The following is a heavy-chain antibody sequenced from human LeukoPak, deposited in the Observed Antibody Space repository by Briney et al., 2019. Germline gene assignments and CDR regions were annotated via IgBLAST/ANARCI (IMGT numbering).Heavy chain of an antibody. CDR3: AREGLRYFDWLSDPHYYGMDV. D-gene: IGHD3-9*01. V-gene: IGHV3-21*01. CDR2: TRSSSYI. CDR1: GFTFSSYS. J-gene: IGHJ6*02. Sequence: GGSLRLSCAASGFTFSSYSMNWVRQAPGKGLEWVSSTRSSSYIYYADSVKGRFTISRDNAKNSLYLQMNSLRAEDTAVYYCAREGLRYFDWLSDPHYYGMDVWGQGTTVTVSS.